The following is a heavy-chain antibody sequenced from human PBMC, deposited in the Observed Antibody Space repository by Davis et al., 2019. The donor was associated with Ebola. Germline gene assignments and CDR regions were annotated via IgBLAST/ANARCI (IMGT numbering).Heavy chain of an antibody. Sequence: PGGSLRLSCAASGFTFGSYAMTWARQVPGKGLEWVSAVTSSGGSTYYADSVKGRFTISRDNSKNTLYLQMNGLRVEDTAIYYCAKGNWNFPYWGQGTLVTVSS. CDR1: GFTFGSYA. CDR3: AKGNWNFPY. J-gene: IGHJ4*02. V-gene: IGHV3-23*01. D-gene: IGHD1-7*01. CDR2: VTSSGGST.